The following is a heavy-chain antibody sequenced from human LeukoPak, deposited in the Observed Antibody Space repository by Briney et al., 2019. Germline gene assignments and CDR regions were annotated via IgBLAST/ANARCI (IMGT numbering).Heavy chain of an antibody. V-gene: IGHV4-59*01. CDR2: IYYSGSN. J-gene: IGHJ2*01. D-gene: IGHD3-10*01. CDR1: GDSISNYY. CDR3: AGGFGELLSQWYFDL. Sequence: SETLSLTCTVSGDSISNYYWSWIRQPPGKGLEWIGYIYYSGSNNYNPSLKSRVTMSVDTSNNKFSLKLSSVTAADTAVYYCAGGFGELLSQWYFDLWGRGTLVTVSS.